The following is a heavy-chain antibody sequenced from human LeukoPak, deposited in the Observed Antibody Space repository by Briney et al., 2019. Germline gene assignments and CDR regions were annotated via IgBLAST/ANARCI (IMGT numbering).Heavy chain of an antibody. D-gene: IGHD6-6*01. J-gene: IGHJ4*02. CDR2: INPTGGT. Sequence: ASVKVSCKASGYTFTSYGISWVRQAPGQGLEWMGWINPTGGTTYAQKFQDRVTMTRDTSINTAYMELSGLRSDDTAVYYCARDLGWSSSHWGQGTLVTVSS. V-gene: IGHV1-2*02. CDR3: ARDLGWSSSH. CDR1: GYTFTSYG.